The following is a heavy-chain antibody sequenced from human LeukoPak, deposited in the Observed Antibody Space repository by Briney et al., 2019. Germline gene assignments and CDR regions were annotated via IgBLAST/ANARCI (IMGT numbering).Heavy chain of an antibody. Sequence: GASVKVSCKASGYTFTGYYMHWVRQAPGQGLEWMGWINPNSGGTNYGQKFQGRVTMTRDTSISTAYMELSRLRSDDTAVYYCARGPPIAAAGRNNCFDPWGQGTLVTVSS. CDR3: ARGPPIAAAGRNNCFDP. CDR1: GYTFTGYY. V-gene: IGHV1-2*02. J-gene: IGHJ5*02. CDR2: INPNSGGT. D-gene: IGHD6-13*01.